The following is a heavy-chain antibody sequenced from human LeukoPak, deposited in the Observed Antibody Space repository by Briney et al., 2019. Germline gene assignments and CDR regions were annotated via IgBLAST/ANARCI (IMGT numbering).Heavy chain of an antibody. CDR2: INPDTGGT. Sequence: GSVKVSCKASGYTFSGSYMHWVRQAPGQGLEWMGWINPDTGGTNYAQKFQGRVTMTRDTSISTAYMELSRLKSDDTAVYYCARGHGRTADYWGQGTLVTVSS. D-gene: IGHD1-14*01. V-gene: IGHV1-2*02. J-gene: IGHJ4*02. CDR3: ARGHGRTADY. CDR1: GYTFSGSY.